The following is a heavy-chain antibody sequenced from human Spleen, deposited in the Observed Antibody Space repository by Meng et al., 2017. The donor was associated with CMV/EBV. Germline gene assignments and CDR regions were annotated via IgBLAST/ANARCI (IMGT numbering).Heavy chain of an antibody. J-gene: IGHJ4*02. CDR3: ARDNNWGPDY. Sequence: VSCKASGYTFTAHYFHWGRQAPGQRLEWMGWIHPHRGDTNYAQQFQGRVTLTRDTSINTGYMELTRLTSDDTAVYYCARDNNWGPDYWGQGTLVTVSS. V-gene: IGHV1-2*02. CDR1: GYTFTAHY. CDR2: IHPHRGDT. D-gene: IGHD7-27*01.